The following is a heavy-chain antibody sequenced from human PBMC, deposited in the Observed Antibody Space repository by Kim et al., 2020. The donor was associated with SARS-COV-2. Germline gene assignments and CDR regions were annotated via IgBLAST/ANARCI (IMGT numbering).Heavy chain of an antibody. CDR1: GFTFSNYW. Sequence: EGSLRLSCAASGFTFSNYWMNWVRQTPGKGLEWVANLNQDGNNKKYVDSVKGRFTISRDNAENSLYLQMNSLRAEDTAIYYCTKGMAVAANWFDSWGQGTLVTVSS. CDR3: TKGMAVAANWFDS. V-gene: IGHV3-7*03. D-gene: IGHD6-19*01. J-gene: IGHJ5*01. CDR2: LNQDGNNK.